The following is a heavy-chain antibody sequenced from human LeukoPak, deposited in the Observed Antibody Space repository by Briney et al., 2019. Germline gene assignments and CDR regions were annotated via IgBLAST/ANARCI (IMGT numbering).Heavy chain of an antibody. D-gene: IGHD1-1*01. J-gene: IGHJ4*02. CDR1: AFTFSSYS. Sequence: PGGSLRLSCAASAFTFSSYSMNWVRQAPGKGLDWVSYISSSSSYTNYAASVKGRFTMSRDNAKNSLYLQMNSLRAEDTAVYYCARTGTSNYYFDYWGQGSLVTVSS. V-gene: IGHV3-21*05. CDR3: ARTGTSNYYFDY. CDR2: ISSSSSYT.